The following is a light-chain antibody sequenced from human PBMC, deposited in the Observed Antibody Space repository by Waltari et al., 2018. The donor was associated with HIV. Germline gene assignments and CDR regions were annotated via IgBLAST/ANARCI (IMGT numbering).Light chain of an antibody. CDR1: SSDVGSYNL. Sequence: QSALTQPASVSGSPGQSITISCTGTSSDVGSYNLVSWYEHHPGKAPKLIIYEVTKRPSWVSNRFSGSKSGNTASLTISGLQAEDEADYYCCSYAGSPTFVIFGGGTKLTVL. CDR2: EVT. CDR3: CSYAGSPTFVI. V-gene: IGLV2-23*02. J-gene: IGLJ2*01.